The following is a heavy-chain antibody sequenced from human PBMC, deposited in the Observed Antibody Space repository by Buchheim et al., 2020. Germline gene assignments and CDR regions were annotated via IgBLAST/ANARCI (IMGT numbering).Heavy chain of an antibody. CDR2: IKQDGREK. V-gene: IGHV3-7*01. J-gene: IGHJ4*02. D-gene: IGHD3-10*01. CDR3: ARSGFQYYYGSGSYYTDY. Sequence: EVQLVESGGGLVQPGGSLRLSCAASGFTFSSYWMSWVRQAPGKGLEWVANIKQDGREKYYGDSVKGRFTIYRDNAKNSLYLQMNSLRAEDTAVYYCARSGFQYYYGSGSYYTDYWGQGTL. CDR1: GFTFSSYW.